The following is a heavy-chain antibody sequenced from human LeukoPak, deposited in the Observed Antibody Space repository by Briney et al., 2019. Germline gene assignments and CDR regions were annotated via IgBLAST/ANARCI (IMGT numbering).Heavy chain of an antibody. D-gene: IGHD2-8*01. CDR3: ARINCTNGVCYDAFDI. Sequence: PTASVKVSCKASGYTFTSYYMHWVRQAPGQGLEGMGIINPSGGSTSYAQKFQGRVTMTRDMSTSTVYMELSSLRSEDTAVYYCARINCTNGVCYDAFDIWGQGTMVTVSS. J-gene: IGHJ3*02. CDR1: GYTFTSYY. CDR2: INPSGGST. V-gene: IGHV1-46*01.